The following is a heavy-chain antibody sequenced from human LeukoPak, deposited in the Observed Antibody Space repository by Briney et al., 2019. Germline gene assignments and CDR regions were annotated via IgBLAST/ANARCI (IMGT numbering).Heavy chain of an antibody. CDR2: IYYSGST. J-gene: IGHJ5*02. D-gene: IGHD3-10*01. CDR3: ARDRGSDHWFDP. Sequence: SETLSLTCTVSGGSISSGDYYWSWIRQPPGKGLEWIGYIYYSGSTYYNPSLKSRVTISVDTSKNQFSLKLSSVTAADTAVYYCARDRGSDHWFDPWGQGTLVTVSS. CDR1: GGSISSGDYY. V-gene: IGHV4-30-4*01.